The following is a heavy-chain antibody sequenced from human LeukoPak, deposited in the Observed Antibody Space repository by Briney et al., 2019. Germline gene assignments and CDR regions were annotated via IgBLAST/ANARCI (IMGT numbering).Heavy chain of an antibody. J-gene: IGHJ3*02. D-gene: IGHD4/OR15-4a*01. CDR3: ARDLGTMALDAFDI. V-gene: IGHV1-2*02. CDR1: GYTFTCYY. CDR2: INPNSGGT. Sequence: ASVKVSCKASGYTFTCYYMHWVRQAPGQGLEWMGWINPNSGGTNYAQKFQGRVTMTRDTSISTAYMELSRLRSDDTAVYYCARDLGTMALDAFDIWGQGTMVTVSS.